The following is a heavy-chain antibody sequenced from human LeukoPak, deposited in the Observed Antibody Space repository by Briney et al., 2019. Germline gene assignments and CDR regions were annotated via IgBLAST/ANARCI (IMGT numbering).Heavy chain of an antibody. Sequence: SETLSLTCTVSGGSISSGGYYWSWIRQPPGKGLEWIGYIYYSGSTYYNPSLKSRVTISVDTSKNQFSLKLSSVTAADTAVYYCARFSLGTAAATAAFDIWGQGTMVTVSS. V-gene: IGHV4-31*03. CDR3: ARFSLGTAAATAAFDI. CDR1: GGSISSGGYY. J-gene: IGHJ3*02. CDR2: IYYSGST. D-gene: IGHD1-1*01.